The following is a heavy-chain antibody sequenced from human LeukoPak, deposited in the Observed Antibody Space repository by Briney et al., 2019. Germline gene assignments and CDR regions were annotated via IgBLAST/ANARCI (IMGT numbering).Heavy chain of an antibody. CDR1: GGSFRDYY. D-gene: IGHD3-22*01. J-gene: IGHJ4*02. CDR3: ARGGFYESSGYPPIDY. CDR2: INHTGGT. Sequence: SETLSLTCVVYGGSFRDYYWSWIRQPPGKGLEWIGEINHTGGTNYNPSLKSRVTISIDTSKNQFPLKLSSVTATDTAVYYCARGGFYESSGYPPIDYWGQGTLVTVSS. V-gene: IGHV4-34*01.